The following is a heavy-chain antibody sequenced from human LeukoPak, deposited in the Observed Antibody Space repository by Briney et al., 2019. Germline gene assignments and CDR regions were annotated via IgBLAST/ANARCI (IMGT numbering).Heavy chain of an antibody. CDR2: ISNSNTYT. J-gene: IGHJ4*02. CDR3: AMSGIIDY. D-gene: IGHD3-16*01. V-gene: IGHV3-11*06. Sequence: PGGSLRLSCSASGFTFSEYYMSWIRQAPGKGLEWVSYISNSNTYTNYADSVKGRFTISRDNAKNSLYLQMNSLRAEDTAVYYCAMSGIIDYWGREPWSPSPQ. CDR1: GFTFSEYY.